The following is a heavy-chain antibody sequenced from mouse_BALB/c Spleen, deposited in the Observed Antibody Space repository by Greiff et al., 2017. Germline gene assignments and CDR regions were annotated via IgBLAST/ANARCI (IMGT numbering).Heavy chain of an antibody. V-gene: IGHV5-6-4*01. CDR2: ISSGGSYT. D-gene: IGHD2-4*01. J-gene: IGHJ2*01. CDR1: GFTFSSYT. Sequence: EVKVVESGGGLVKPGGSLKLSCAASGFTFSSYTMSWVRQTPEKRLEWVATISSGGSYTYYPDSVKGRFTISRDNAKNTLYLQMSSLKSEDTAMYYCTRVDYDNFDYWGQGTTLTVSS. CDR3: TRVDYDNFDY.